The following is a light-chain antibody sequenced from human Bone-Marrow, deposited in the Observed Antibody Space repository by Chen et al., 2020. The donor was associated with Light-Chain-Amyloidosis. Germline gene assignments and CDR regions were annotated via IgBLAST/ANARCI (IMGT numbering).Light chain of an antibody. CDR3: SSYTITNTLV. CDR1: SSDVGGDNH. CDR2: EVT. Sequence: QSALTQPASVSGSPGQSITISCTGTSSDVGGDNHVSWYQQHPDKAPKLMIYEVTNRPSWVPDCFSASKSDNTAYLTISGLQTEDEADYFCSSYTITNTLVFGSGTTVTVL. J-gene: IGLJ1*01. V-gene: IGLV2-14*01.